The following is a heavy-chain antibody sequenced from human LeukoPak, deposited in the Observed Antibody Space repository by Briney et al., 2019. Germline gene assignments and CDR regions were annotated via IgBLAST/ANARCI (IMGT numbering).Heavy chain of an antibody. CDR1: GFTFSTYP. Sequence: GRSVRLSCAASGFTFSTYPMHWGRQAPGKGLEWVAVISYDDGTNKYYADSVKGRFTISRDNSKNTLYLQMNSLRAEDTAVYYCARLNLGYGYFLEATKHDYWGQGTLVPVSS. CDR2: ISYDDGTNK. CDR3: ARLNLGYGYFLEATKHDY. V-gene: IGHV3-30-3*01. J-gene: IGHJ4*02. D-gene: IGHD5-18*01.